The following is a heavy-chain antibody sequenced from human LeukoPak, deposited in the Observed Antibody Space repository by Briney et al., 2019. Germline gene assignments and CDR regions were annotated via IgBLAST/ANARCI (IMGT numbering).Heavy chain of an antibody. J-gene: IGHJ4*02. CDR2: ISWDGGST. CDR3: ALLGPRDFDN. D-gene: IGHD7-27*01. CDR1: EFTFDDYT. Sequence: GGSLRLSCAASEFTFDDYTMHWVRQAPGKGLEWVSLISWDGGSTYYTDSVKGRFTISRDNSKNSLYLQMNSLRIEDTALYYCALLGPRDFDNWGQGTLVTVSS. V-gene: IGHV3-43*01.